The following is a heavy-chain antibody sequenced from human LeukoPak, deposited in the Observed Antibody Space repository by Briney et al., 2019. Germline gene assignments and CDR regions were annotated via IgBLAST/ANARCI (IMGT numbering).Heavy chain of an antibody. CDR3: VLSFISPKSVREGGGFDV. D-gene: IGHD2/OR15-2a*01. CDR1: GFTFSSYS. Sequence: PGGSLRLSCAASGFTFSSYSMNWVRQAPGKALEWISYIGGDSVNRHYAASVKGRFTVSKDDAKNSHFLQMSSLRAEDTAVYYCVLSFISPKSVREGGGFDVWGQGTMVTVSS. CDR2: IGGDSVNR. V-gene: IGHV3-48*01. J-gene: IGHJ3*01.